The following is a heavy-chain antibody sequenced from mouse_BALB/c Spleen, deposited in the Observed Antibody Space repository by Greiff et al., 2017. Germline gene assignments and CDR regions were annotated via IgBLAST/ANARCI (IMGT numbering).Heavy chain of an antibody. CDR1: GFTFSSYG. D-gene: IGHD2-14*01. CDR2: ISSGGSYT. V-gene: IGHV5-6*03. Sequence: EVKLVESGGGLVKPGGSLKLSCAASGFTFSSYGMSWVRQTPDKRLEWVATISSGGSYTYYPDSVKGRFTISRDNAKNTLYLQMSSLKSEDTAMYYCARERYDGPYAMDYWGQGTSVTVSS. CDR3: ARERYDGPYAMDY. J-gene: IGHJ4*01.